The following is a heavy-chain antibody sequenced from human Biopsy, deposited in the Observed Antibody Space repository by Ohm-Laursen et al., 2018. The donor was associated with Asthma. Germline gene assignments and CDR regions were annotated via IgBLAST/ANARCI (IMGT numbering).Heavy chain of an antibody. Sequence: SLRLSCAASGFTFSSYGMHWVRQAPGKGLEWVAVISYDGSNKYYADSVKGRFTISRDNSKNTLYLQMNSLRSEDTAVYYCTTRPRAANRLDPWGQGTLVTVSS. CDR1: GFTFSSYG. D-gene: IGHD2-15*01. J-gene: IGHJ5*02. CDR2: ISYDGSNK. CDR3: TTRPRAANRLDP. V-gene: IGHV3-30*03.